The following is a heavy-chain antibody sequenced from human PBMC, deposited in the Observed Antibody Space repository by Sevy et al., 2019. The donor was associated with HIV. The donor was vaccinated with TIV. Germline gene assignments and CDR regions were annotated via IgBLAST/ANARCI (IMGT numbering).Heavy chain of an antibody. CDR2: IYTSGST. V-gene: IGHV4-61*02. D-gene: IGHD6-19*01. J-gene: IGHJ4*02. CDR1: GGSFSSSSYY. CDR3: AGRIAVAAFDY. Sequence: SETLSLTCTVSGGSFSSSSYYWNWIRQPAGRGLEWIGRIYTSGSTNYNPSLKSRVTMSVDTSKNQFVLKLSSVTAADTAVYYCAGRIAVAAFDYWGQGNLVTVSS.